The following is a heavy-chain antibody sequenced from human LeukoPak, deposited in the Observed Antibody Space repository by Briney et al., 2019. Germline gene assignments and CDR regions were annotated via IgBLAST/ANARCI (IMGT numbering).Heavy chain of an antibody. D-gene: IGHD4-17*01. CDR1: GFTFTNNH. Sequence: GGSLRLSCAASGFTFTNNHIHWVRQAPGQGLEGVGVTWADGSTEQTVDAVKGRFSTSRDTSKNTVYLQMDSLRVEDTAVYYCSRDPRDGAYFLDYWGQGTLVTVSS. CDR2: TWADGSTE. CDR3: SRDPRDGAYFLDY. V-gene: IGHV3-33*01. J-gene: IGHJ4*02.